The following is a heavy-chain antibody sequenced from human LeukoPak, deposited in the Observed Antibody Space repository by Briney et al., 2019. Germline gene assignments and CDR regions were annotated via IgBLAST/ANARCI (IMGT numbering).Heavy chain of an antibody. CDR2: ISSSSSYI. Sequence: GGSLRLSCAASGFTFSYHWMTWVRQAPGKGLEWVSSISSSSSYIYYADSVKGRFTISRDNAKNSLYLQMNSLRAEDTAVYYCASFPLGYCSSTSCVYYFDYWGQGTLVTVSS. V-gene: IGHV3-21*01. D-gene: IGHD2-2*01. CDR3: ASFPLGYCSSTSCVYYFDY. J-gene: IGHJ4*02. CDR1: GFTFSYHW.